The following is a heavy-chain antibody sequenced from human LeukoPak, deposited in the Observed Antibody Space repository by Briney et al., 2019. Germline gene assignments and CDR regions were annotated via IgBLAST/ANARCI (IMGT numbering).Heavy chain of an antibody. CDR1: GGSISSSSYY. Sequence: KPSETLSLTCTVSGGSISSSSYYWGWIRQPPGKGLEWIGSIYYSGSTYYNPSLKSRVTISVDTSKNQFSLKLSSVTAADTAVYYCARDHSKVWGNFDYWGQGTLVTVSS. CDR3: ARDHSKVWGNFDY. J-gene: IGHJ4*02. CDR2: IYYSGST. D-gene: IGHD4-11*01. V-gene: IGHV4-39*07.